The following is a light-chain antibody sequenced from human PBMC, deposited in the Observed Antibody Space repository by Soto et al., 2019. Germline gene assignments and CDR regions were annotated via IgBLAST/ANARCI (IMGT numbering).Light chain of an antibody. V-gene: IGKV1-9*01. J-gene: IGKJ4*01. CDR1: QGIRTY. CDR3: LQRSSYPLT. Sequence: IHLTQSPSSLSSSVVETVTIPSRASQGIRTYLAWYQQKPGKAPKLLIYSASTLQSGVPSRFSGSESGTEFTLTITSLQADDFATYYCLQRSSYPLTFGGGTKVDI. CDR2: SAS.